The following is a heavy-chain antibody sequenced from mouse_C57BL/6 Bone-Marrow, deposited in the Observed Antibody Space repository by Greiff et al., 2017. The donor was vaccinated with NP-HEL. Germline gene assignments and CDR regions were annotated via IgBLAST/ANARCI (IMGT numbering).Heavy chain of an antibody. CDR3: ASYGSKGY. CDR2: ISSGGSYT. V-gene: IGHV5-6*01. Sequence: EVQLVESGGDLVKPGGSLKLSCAASGFTFSSYGMSWVRQTPDKRLEWVATISSGGSYTYYPDSVKGRFTISRDNAKNTLYLQMSSLKSEDTAMYYCASYGSKGYWGQGTTLTVSS. CDR1: GFTFSSYG. J-gene: IGHJ2*01. D-gene: IGHD1-1*01.